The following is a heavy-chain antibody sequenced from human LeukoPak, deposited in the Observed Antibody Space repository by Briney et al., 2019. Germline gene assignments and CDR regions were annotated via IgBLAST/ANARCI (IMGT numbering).Heavy chain of an antibody. Sequence: GGSLRLSCAASGFTFDDYAMHWVRQAPGKGLEWVSGISWNSGSIGYADSVKGRFTISRDNAKNSLYLQMNSPRAEDTALYYCAKGTENYYGSGSCPDYWGQGTLVTVSS. CDR1: GFTFDDYA. D-gene: IGHD3-10*01. V-gene: IGHV3-9*01. CDR2: ISWNSGSI. J-gene: IGHJ4*02. CDR3: AKGTENYYGSGSCPDY.